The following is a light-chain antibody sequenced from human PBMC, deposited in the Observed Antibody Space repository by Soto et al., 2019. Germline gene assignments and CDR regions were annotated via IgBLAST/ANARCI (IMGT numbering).Light chain of an antibody. CDR2: AAS. CDR1: QGISSY. CDR3: QQLKSYPQT. V-gene: IGKV1-9*01. Sequence: DIQLTQSAALLSASVGDRVTITWRASQGISSYLAWYQKKQGKAPKLLMYAASTLQSGVPSRFSGSGYGTEFNLTISSLQTEDFATYYCQQLKSYPQTFGQGTKVDI. J-gene: IGKJ1*01.